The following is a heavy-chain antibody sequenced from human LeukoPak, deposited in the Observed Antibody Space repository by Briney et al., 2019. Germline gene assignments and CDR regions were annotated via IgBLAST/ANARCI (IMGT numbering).Heavy chain of an antibody. D-gene: IGHD4-23*01. J-gene: IGHJ4*02. Sequence: VASVKVSCKASGGTFSSYAISWVRQAPGQGLEWMGWIIPILGIANYAQKLQGRVTITADKSTSTAYMELSSLRSEDTAVYYCARGPDDYGGNTSEFDYWGQGTLVTVSS. CDR1: GGTFSSYA. CDR2: IIPILGIA. CDR3: ARGPDDYGGNTSEFDY. V-gene: IGHV1-69*10.